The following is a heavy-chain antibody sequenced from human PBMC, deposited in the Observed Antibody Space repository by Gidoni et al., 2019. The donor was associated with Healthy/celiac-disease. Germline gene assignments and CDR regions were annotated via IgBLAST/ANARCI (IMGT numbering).Heavy chain of an antibody. CDR2: ISSSSSYI. V-gene: IGHV3-21*01. J-gene: IGHJ5*02. D-gene: IGHD1-26*01. CDR3: ARRTIVSIVDRTFNWFDP. Sequence: EVQLVESGGGLVKPGGSLRLSCSTSGFTFRGYSMNWGRQAPGKGLEWFSSISSSSSYIYYADSVKGRFTISRDNAKNSLYLQMNSLRAEDTAVYYCARRTIVSIVDRTFNWFDPWGQGTLVTVSS. CDR1: GFTFRGYS.